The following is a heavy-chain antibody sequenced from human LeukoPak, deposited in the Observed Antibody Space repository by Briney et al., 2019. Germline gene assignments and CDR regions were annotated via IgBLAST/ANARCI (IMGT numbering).Heavy chain of an antibody. V-gene: IGHV4-59*01. CDR1: GGSISSYY. J-gene: IGHJ6*04. CDR3: ARGSERLSRKTDV. D-gene: IGHD2-2*01. CDR2: IYYSGST. Sequence: PSEALSLTCPVYGGSISSYYWSWIRQPPWKGLEWIGYIYYSGSTNYNPSLKSRVTISVDTSKNQFSLKLSSVTAADTAVYYCARGSERLSRKTDVWGRGTTVTVSS.